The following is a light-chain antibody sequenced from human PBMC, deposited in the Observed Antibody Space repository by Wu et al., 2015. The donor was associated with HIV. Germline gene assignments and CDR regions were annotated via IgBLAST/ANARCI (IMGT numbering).Light chain of an antibody. CDR3: QQYSDSPPLA. V-gene: IGKV3-15*01. CDR1: QSVRNN. CDR2: GAS. Sequence: EKVMTQSPATLSVSPGERATLSCRASQSVRNNLAWYQQKPGQAPRLLIYGASTRATGIPARFSGSGSGTEFTLTISSLQSEDFAVYYCQQYSDSPPLAFGGGTKVEIK. J-gene: IGKJ4*01.